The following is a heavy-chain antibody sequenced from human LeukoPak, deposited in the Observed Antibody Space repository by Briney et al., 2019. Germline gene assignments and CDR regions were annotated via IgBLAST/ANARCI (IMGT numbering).Heavy chain of an antibody. CDR1: XXFXXXG. Sequence: XXFXXXGMHWVRQAPGKGLEWVAVISYDGSNKYYADSVKGRFTISRDNSKNTLYLQMNSLRAEDTAVYYCAKDSYGGDAHYWGQGTLVTVSS. J-gene: IGHJ4*02. CDR2: ISYDGSNK. V-gene: IGHV3-30*18. D-gene: IGHD2-21*02. CDR3: AKDSYGGDAHY.